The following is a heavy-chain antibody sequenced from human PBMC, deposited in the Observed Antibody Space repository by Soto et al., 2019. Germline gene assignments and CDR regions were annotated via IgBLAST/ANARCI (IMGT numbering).Heavy chain of an antibody. CDR2: ISTYNGKT. V-gene: IGHV1-18*01. D-gene: IGHD1-26*01. J-gene: IGHJ3*01. CDR1: RYTFTSHG. Sequence: QLQLVQSGGEVKTPGASVKVSCTTYRYTFTSHGIAWVRQAPGQGLEWMGWISTYNGKTDYAQKFQGRVTMTADTRTNTVYMELRSLRSDDTAIYYCARLLTEGATYREDAFDLWGQGTKVTVSS. CDR3: ARLLTEGATYREDAFDL.